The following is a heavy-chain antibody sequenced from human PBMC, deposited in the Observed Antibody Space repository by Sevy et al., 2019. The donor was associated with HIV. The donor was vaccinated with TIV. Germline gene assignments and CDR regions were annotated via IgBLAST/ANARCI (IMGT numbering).Heavy chain of an antibody. Sequence: GGSLRLSCAASGFTFSSYWMSWVRQAPGKGLEWVANIKQDGSEKYYVDSVKGRFTISRDNAKNSLYLQMNSLRAEDTAVYYCVRDATTVTTVAFDIWGQGTMVTVSS. CDR2: IKQDGSEK. CDR3: VRDATTVTTVAFDI. J-gene: IGHJ3*02. CDR1: GFTFSSYW. V-gene: IGHV3-7*01. D-gene: IGHD4-17*01.